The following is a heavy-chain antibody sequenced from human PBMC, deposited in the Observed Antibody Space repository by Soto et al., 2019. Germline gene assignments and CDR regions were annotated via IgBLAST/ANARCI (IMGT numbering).Heavy chain of an antibody. CDR3: ARDRRGYCSGGSCYETGY. Sequence: QVQLVESGGGVVQPGRSLRLSCAASGFTFSSYAMHWVRQAPGKGLEWVAVISYDGINKYYADSVKGRFTISRDNSKNTLYLQMNSLRDEDTAVYYCARDRRGYCSGGSCYETGYWGQGTLVTVSS. D-gene: IGHD2-15*01. CDR2: ISYDGINK. J-gene: IGHJ4*02. CDR1: GFTFSSYA. V-gene: IGHV3-30-3*01.